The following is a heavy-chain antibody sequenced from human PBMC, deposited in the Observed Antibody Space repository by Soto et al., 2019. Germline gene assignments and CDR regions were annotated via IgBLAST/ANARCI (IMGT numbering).Heavy chain of an antibody. Sequence: ASVKVSCKASGYTFTGYYMHWVRQAPGQGLEWMGWINPNSGGTNYAQKFQGWVTMTRDTSISTAYMELSRLRSDDTAVYYCARENIVATIRDYYYGMDVWGQGTTVTVSS. CDR2: INPNSGGT. V-gene: IGHV1-2*04. CDR3: ARENIVATIRDYYYGMDV. D-gene: IGHD5-12*01. CDR1: GYTFTGYY. J-gene: IGHJ6*02.